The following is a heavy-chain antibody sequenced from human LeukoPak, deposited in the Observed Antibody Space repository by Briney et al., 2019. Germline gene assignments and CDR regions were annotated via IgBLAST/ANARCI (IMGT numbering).Heavy chain of an antibody. J-gene: IGHJ6*03. CDR3: ARGENFGFYYYYYMDV. V-gene: IGHV3-21*01. Sequence: GGSLRLSCAASGFTFSSYSMNWVRQAPGKGLEWVSSISSSSSYIYYADSVKGRFTISRDYAKNSLYLQMNSLRAEDTAVYYCARGENFGFYYYYYMDVWGKGTTVTVSS. CDR1: GFTFSSYS. D-gene: IGHD2/OR15-2a*01. CDR2: ISSSSSYI.